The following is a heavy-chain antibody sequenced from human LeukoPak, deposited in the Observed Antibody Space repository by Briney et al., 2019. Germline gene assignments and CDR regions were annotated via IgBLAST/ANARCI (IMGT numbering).Heavy chain of an antibody. J-gene: IGHJ4*02. CDR1: GFTFSSYA. CDR2: ISYDANIGSNK. D-gene: IGHD3-3*01. CDR3: ARDGGYDFWSGYYQDY. V-gene: IGHV3-30-3*01. Sequence: GGSLRLSCAASGFTFSSYAMSWVRQAPGKGLEWVALISYDANIGSNKYYADSVKGRFTISRDNSKNALYLQMNSLRAEDTAVYYCARDGGYDFWSGYYQDYWGQGTLVTVSS.